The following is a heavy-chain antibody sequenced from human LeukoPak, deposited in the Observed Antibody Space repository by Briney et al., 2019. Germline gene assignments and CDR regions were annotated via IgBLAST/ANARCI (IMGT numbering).Heavy chain of an antibody. CDR2: IKQDGSET. Sequence: GGSLRLSCAASGFTFSSFWMSWVRQAPGKGLEWVANIKQDGSETYYVDSVKGQFTISRDNANTSLYLQINSLRAEDTAVYYCARYYYDSSGYPRFDPWGQGTPVTVSS. J-gene: IGHJ5*02. CDR3: ARYYYDSSGYPRFDP. V-gene: IGHV3-7*05. D-gene: IGHD3-22*01. CDR1: GFTFSSFW.